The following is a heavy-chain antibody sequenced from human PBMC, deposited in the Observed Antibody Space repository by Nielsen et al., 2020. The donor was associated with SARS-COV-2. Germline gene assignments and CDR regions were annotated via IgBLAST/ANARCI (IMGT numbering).Heavy chain of an antibody. CDR2: FDPEDGEM. D-gene: IGHD3-10*01. J-gene: IGHJ3*01. CDR1: GYSFTGLS. V-gene: IGHV1-24*01. Sequence: ASVKVSCKVSGYSFTGLSMHWVRLAAGKGLEWMGGFDPEDGEMIYAQKFLGRVTMTEDTSTDTAYLELNSLRSDDTAVYYCVADQRFGETLVFWGQGTRVTISS. CDR3: VADQRFGETLVF.